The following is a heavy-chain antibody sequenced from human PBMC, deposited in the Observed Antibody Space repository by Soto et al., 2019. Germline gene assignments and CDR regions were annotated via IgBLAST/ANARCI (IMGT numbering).Heavy chain of an antibody. V-gene: IGHV3-21*01. CDR3: ARVCYYGGYYYMDV. Sequence: GGSLRLSCAASGFTFSSHSMNWVRQAPGKGLEWVSSISSSSSYIYYAESVKGRFTISRDNAKNSLYLQMNSLRAEYSAVYYCARVCYYGGYYYMDVWGKGTTVTVSS. J-gene: IGHJ6*03. CDR1: GFTFSSHS. CDR2: ISSSSSYI. D-gene: IGHD3-10*01.